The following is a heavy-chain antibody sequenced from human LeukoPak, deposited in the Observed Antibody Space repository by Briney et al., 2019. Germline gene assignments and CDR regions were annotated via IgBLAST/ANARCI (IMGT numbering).Heavy chain of an antibody. V-gene: IGHV3-21*01. CDR3: ARYPTPPEEEDLEWLLWYFDY. J-gene: IGHJ4*02. Sequence: GGSLRLSCAASGFTFSSYSMNWVRQAPGKGLEWVSSISSSSSYIYYADSVKGRFTISRDNAKNSLYLQMNSLRAEDTAVYYCARYPTPPEEEDLEWLLWYFDYWGQGTLVTVSS. CDR1: GFTFSSYS. CDR2: ISSSSSYI. D-gene: IGHD3-3*01.